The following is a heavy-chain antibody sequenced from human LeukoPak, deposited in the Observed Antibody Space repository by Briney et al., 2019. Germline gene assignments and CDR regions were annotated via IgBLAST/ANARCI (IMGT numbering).Heavy chain of an antibody. CDR2: ITGSGATT. V-gene: IGHV3-23*01. CDR1: GFTFSDYY. CDR3: ARGNGDYRLGSVSADY. J-gene: IGHJ4*02. D-gene: IGHD4-17*01. Sequence: GGSLRLSCAASGFTFSDYYMSWIRQAPGKGLEWVSTITGSGATTFYADSVKGRFTISRDISKNTLYLFLQMNSLRAEDTAVYYCARGNGDYRLGSVSADYWGQGTLVTVSS.